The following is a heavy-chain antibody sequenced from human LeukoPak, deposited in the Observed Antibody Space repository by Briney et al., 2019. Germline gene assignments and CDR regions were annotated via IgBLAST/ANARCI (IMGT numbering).Heavy chain of an antibody. J-gene: IGHJ5*02. V-gene: IGHV4-4*02. D-gene: IGHD3-22*01. Sequence: SGTLSLTCAVSGGSISSSNWWSWVRQPPGKGLEWIGEIYHSGSTNYNPSLKSRVTISVDKSKNQFSLKLSSVTAADTAVYYCARRPPYYYDSSGTPWSWFDPWGQGTLVTVSS. CDR1: GGSISSSNW. CDR3: ARRPPYYYDSSGTPWSWFDP. CDR2: IYHSGST.